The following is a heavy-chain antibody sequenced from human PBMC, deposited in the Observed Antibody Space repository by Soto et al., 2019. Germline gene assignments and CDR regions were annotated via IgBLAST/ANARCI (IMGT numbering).Heavy chain of an antibody. J-gene: IGHJ4*02. CDR1: DDSSSSYK. V-gene: IGHV4-59*12. D-gene: IGHD4-17*01. CDR3: AREGDYGDYPTYYFDY. CDR2: IDSNGGT. Sequence: SETLSLTCTVSDDSSSSYKWSWSRQPPGRRLEWIGYIDSNGGTSYNPSLQSRVTISVDTSKNQFSLKLSSVTAADTAVYYCAREGDYGDYPTYYFDYWGQGTLVTVS.